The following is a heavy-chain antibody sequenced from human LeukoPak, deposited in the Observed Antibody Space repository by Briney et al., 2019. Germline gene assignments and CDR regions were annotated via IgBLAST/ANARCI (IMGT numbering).Heavy chain of an antibody. J-gene: IGHJ4*02. Sequence: GGSLRLSCAASGFTFSSYWVSWARQAPGKGLEWVANIKQDGSEKYYVDSVKGRFTISRDNAKNSLYLQMNSLRAEDTAVYYCAREAIAVAIIDYRGQGTLVTVSS. CDR2: IKQDGSEK. V-gene: IGHV3-7*01. D-gene: IGHD6-19*01. CDR1: GFTFSSYW. CDR3: AREAIAVAIIDY.